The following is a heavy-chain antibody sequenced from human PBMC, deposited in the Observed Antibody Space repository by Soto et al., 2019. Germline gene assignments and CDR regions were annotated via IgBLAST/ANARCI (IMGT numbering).Heavy chain of an antibody. CDR3: AKDGYRTWELLPEYLHY. CDR2: INPDSGGT. V-gene: IGHV1-2*06. J-gene: IGHJ1*01. D-gene: IGHD1-26*01. CDR1: GYTFTGYY. Sequence: GASVKVSCKTSGYTFTGYYIHWVRQAPGQGLEWMGRINPDSGGTNYAQKFQGRVTMTRDRSTSTAYMELHSLRSADTAVFYCAKDGYRTWELLPEYLHYWGQGTLVTVSS.